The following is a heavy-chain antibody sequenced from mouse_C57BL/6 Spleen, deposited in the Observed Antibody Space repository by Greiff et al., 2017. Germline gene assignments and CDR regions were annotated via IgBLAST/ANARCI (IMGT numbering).Heavy chain of an antibody. Sequence: VQLQQPGAELVKPGASVKLSCKASGYTFTSYWMHWVKQRPGQGLEWIGMIHPNSGSTNYNEKFKSKATLTVDKSSSTAYMQLSSLTSEDSAVYYCARLGYYVGNAMDYWGQGTSVTVSS. CDR3: ARLGYYVGNAMDY. D-gene: IGHD2-3*01. J-gene: IGHJ4*01. V-gene: IGHV1-64*01. CDR2: IHPNSGST. CDR1: GYTFTSYW.